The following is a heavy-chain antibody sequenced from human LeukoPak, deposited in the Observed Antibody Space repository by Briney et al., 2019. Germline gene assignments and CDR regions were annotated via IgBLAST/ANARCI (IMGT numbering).Heavy chain of an antibody. CDR2: ISYDGSIT. CDR3: ARLQGNWYIPA. V-gene: IGHV3-30*14. J-gene: IGHJ5*02. CDR1: GFTFSLYA. Sequence: PGRSLRLSCAASGFTFSLYAMHWVRQAPGKGLEWVAVISYDGSITYYADSVKGRFTISRDISKNMFYLQMNSLRAEDTAVYYCARLQGNWYIPAWGQGTLVTVSS. D-gene: IGHD6-13*01.